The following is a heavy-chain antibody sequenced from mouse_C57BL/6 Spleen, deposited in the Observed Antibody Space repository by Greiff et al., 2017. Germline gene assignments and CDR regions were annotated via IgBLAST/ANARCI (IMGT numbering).Heavy chain of an antibody. Sequence: EVQVVESGAELVKPGASVKLSCTASGFNIKDYYMPWVKQRTEQGLEWIGRIDPEDGETKYAPEFQGKATITADTSSNTAYLQLSSLTSEDTAVYYCARSGGQLRTGFAYWGQGTLVTVSA. CDR1: GFNIKDYY. CDR3: ARSGGQLRTGFAY. J-gene: IGHJ3*01. D-gene: IGHD3-2*02. V-gene: IGHV14-2*01. CDR2: IDPEDGET.